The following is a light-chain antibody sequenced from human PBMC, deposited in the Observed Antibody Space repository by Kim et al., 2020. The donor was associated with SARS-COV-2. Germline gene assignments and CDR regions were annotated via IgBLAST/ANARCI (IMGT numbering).Light chain of an antibody. V-gene: IGKV3-20*01. CDR2: GAS. Sequence: EVVLTQSPGTLSLSPGETATLSCRASQSVSSRYLAWYRHKPGQAPRLLIYGASSRATGIPDRFSGSGSGTDFTLTIRRVEPEDIAVYYCQQYGVSPPRLTFGQGTKLVI. J-gene: IGKJ2*01. CDR3: QQYGVSPPRLT. CDR1: QSVSSRY.